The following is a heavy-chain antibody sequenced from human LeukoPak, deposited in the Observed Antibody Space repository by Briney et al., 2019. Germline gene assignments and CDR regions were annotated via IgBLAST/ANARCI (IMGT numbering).Heavy chain of an antibody. CDR2: INPTVGST. Sequence: ASVKVSCKASGYTFTNYCMHWVRQAPGQGLEWMAIINPTVGSTTFAQKFQGRVIMTRDTSTSTVYMELSSLRSEDTVVYYWAKDVSGYYYGSGRYDAFYMWGQGTLVTVSS. CDR3: AKDVSGYYYGSGRYDAFYM. J-gene: IGHJ3*02. CDR1: GYTFTNYC. V-gene: IGHV1-46*01. D-gene: IGHD3-10*01.